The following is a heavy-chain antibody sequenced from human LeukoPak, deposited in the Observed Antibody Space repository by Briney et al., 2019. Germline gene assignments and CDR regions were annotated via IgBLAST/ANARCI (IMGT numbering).Heavy chain of an antibody. Sequence: PGGSLRLSCAASGFTSSSYEMNWVRQAPGKGLEWVSYISSSGSTIYYADSVKGRFTISRDNAKNSLYLQMNSLRAEDTAVYYCAELGITMIGGFWGKGTTVTISS. CDR2: ISSSGSTI. CDR3: AELGITMIGGF. J-gene: IGHJ6*04. CDR1: GFTSSSYE. V-gene: IGHV3-48*03. D-gene: IGHD3-10*02.